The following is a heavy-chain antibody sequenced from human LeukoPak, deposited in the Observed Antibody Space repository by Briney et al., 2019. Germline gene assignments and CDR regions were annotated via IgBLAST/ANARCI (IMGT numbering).Heavy chain of an antibody. CDR3: ARGKVATIEY. CDR2: INHSGST. V-gene: IGHV4-39*07. CDR1: GGSISSSSYY. Sequence: SETLSLTCTVSGGSISSSSYYWSWVRQPPGKGLEWIGEINHSGSTNYNPSLKSRVTISVDTSKNQFSLKLSSVTAADTAVYYCARGKVATIEYWGQGTLVTVSS. J-gene: IGHJ4*02. D-gene: IGHD5-12*01.